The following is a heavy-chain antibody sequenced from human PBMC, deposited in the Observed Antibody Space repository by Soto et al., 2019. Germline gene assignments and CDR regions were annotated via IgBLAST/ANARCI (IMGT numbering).Heavy chain of an antibody. V-gene: IGHV1-2*02. J-gene: IGHJ5*02. Sequence: VASVKVSCKASGYTFTGYYMHCVRQAPGQGLEWMGWINPNSGGTNYAQKFQGRVTMTRDTSISTAYMELSRLRSDDTAVYYCARDALPGTTRSGRAWFDPWGQGTLVTVSS. CDR2: INPNSGGT. CDR1: GYTFTGYY. CDR3: ARDALPGTTRSGRAWFDP. D-gene: IGHD1-7*01.